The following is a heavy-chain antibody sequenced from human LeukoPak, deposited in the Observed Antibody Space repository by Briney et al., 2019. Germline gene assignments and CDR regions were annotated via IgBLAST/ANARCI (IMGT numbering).Heavy chain of an antibody. CDR1: GFTFSSYS. CDR3: ARESIPFDY. J-gene: IGHJ4*02. Sequence: PGGSLRLSCAASGFTFSSYSMNWVRQAPGKGLEWVSYISSSSSTIKYAGSVKGRFTISRDNAKNSLYLQMNSLRAEDTAVYYCARESIPFDYWGQGTLVTVSS. D-gene: IGHD2-21*01. V-gene: IGHV3-48*01. CDR2: ISSSSSTI.